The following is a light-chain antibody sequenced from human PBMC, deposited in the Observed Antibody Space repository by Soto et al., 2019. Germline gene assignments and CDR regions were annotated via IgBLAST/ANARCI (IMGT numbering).Light chain of an antibody. CDR1: PSVTNY. CDR2: GAS. J-gene: IGKJ4*01. CDR3: QQYNNWPLT. Sequence: EIVLTQSPATLSLSPGERATLSCRASPSVTNYLAWYQQKPGQPPRLLIYGASSRATGIPDRFSGSGSGTDFTLTISSLQSEDFAVYYCQQYNNWPLTFGGGTKVDIK. V-gene: IGKV3D-15*01.